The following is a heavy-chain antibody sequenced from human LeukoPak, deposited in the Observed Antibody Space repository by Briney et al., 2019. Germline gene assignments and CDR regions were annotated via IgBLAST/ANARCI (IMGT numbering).Heavy chain of an antibody. CDR3: ARRDGGASTVYNWFDP. Sequence: PSQTLSLTCTVSGGSISSGGYYWSWIRQHPGKGLEWIGYIYYSGSTYYNPSLKSRVTISVDTSKNQFSLKLSSVTAADTAVYYCARRDGGASTVYNWFDPWGQGTLVTVSS. CDR2: IYYSGST. V-gene: IGHV4-31*03. D-gene: IGHD2-21*01. CDR1: GGSISSGGYY. J-gene: IGHJ5*02.